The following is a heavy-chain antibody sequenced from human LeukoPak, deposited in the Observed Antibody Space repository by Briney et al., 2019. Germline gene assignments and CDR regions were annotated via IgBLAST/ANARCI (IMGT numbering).Heavy chain of an antibody. Sequence: NPSETLSLTCTVSGGSISSYYWSWIRQPPGKGLEWIGYIYYSGSTNYNPSLKSRVTISVDTSKNQFSLKLSSVTAADTAVYYCARDTMVRGVTFGIWGQGTMVTVSS. CDR2: IYYSGST. D-gene: IGHD3-10*01. CDR3: ARDTMVRGVTFGI. V-gene: IGHV4-59*12. J-gene: IGHJ3*02. CDR1: GGSISSYY.